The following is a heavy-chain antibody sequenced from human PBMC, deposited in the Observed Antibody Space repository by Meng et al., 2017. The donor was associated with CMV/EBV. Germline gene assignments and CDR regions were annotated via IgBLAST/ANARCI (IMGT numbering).Heavy chain of an antibody. CDR2: IKSNTDGGTT. V-gene: IGHV3-15*01. Sequence: VQLGHSGAEVNEPGGSLRLSCAASGFTFSDAWMSRVRPAPGKGLEWVGRIKSNTDGGTTDYAAPVKGRFTISRDDSKNTLYPQMNSLKTEDTAVYYCTGIAAGWGQGTLVTVSS. CDR3: TGIAAG. J-gene: IGHJ4*02. D-gene: IGHD6-13*01. CDR1: GFTFSDAW.